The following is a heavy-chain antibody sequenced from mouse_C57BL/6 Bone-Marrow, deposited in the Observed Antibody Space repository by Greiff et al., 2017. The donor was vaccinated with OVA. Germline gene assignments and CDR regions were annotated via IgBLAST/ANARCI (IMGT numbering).Heavy chain of an antibody. V-gene: IGHV14-2*01. CDR1: GFNIKDYY. Sequence: EVKLMESGAELVKPGASVKLSCTASGFNIKDYYMHWVKQRTEQGLEWIGRIDPEDGETKYAPKFQGKATITADTSSNTAYLQLSSLTSEDTAVYYCARLRFTPHYYGTWYFDVWGTGTTVTVSS. CDR3: ARLRFTPHYYGTWYFDV. CDR2: IDPEDGET. D-gene: IGHD1-1*01. J-gene: IGHJ1*03.